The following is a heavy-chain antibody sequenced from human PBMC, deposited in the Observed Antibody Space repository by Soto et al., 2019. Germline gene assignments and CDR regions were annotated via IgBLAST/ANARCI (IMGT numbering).Heavy chain of an antibody. J-gene: IGHJ4*02. V-gene: IGHV1-2*02. CDR3: AREEQTGANYYLDY. CDR1: GYTFTGYY. CDR2: ISPHSGAP. D-gene: IGHD7-27*01. Sequence: QVRLVQSGAEVKKPGASVKLSCKASGYTFTGYYIHWVRQAPGQGLEWMGSISPHSGAPNYAQRFQGRVTMTRDTSMSTVYMEMSGLTSDDTAVYYCAREEQTGANYYLDYWGQGTLVIVSS.